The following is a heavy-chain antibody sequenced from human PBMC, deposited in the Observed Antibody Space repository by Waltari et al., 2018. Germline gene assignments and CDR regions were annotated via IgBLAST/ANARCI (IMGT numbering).Heavy chain of an antibody. CDR3: ARIYRGYDLIDY. CDR1: GATSSSFS. Sequence: EVQLVESGGGLVKPGESLRLSCAASGATSSSFSMNWVRQAPGKGLEWISSISSGSHYLSYADSVEGRFTISRDNAKNSLYLHMTSLRAEDTAVYFCARIYRGYDLIDYWGQGTLVTVSS. J-gene: IGHJ4*02. D-gene: IGHD5-12*01. V-gene: IGHV3-21*06. CDR2: ISSGSHYL.